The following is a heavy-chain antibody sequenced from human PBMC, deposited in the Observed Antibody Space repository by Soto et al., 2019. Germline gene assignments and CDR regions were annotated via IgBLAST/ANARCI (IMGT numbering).Heavy chain of an antibody. Sequence: ASETLSLTCTVSGGSISSYYWSWIRQPPGKGLEWIGYIYYSGSTNYNPSLKSRVTISVDTSKNQFSLKLSSVTAADTAVYYCARSSGISPLYDYIWGSYRYGDYFDYWGQGTLVTVSS. D-gene: IGHD3-16*02. CDR3: ARSSGISPLYDYIWGSYRYGDYFDY. CDR1: GGSISSYY. J-gene: IGHJ4*02. V-gene: IGHV4-59*01. CDR2: IYYSGST.